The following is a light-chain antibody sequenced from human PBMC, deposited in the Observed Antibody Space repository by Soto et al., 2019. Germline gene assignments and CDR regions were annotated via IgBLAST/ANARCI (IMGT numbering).Light chain of an antibody. V-gene: IGKV3-20*01. J-gene: IGKJ1*01. CDR1: QSIGSSF. CDR3: QQYGNSPRT. CDR2: ETS. Sequence: ELVLTQSPGTLSLSPGERATLSCRDSQSIGSSFLGWYQQKPGLAPRLLIFETSSRATGVTDRFSGSGSGTDFTLTINRLEPEDFAVYYCQQYGNSPRTFGQGTKVDIK.